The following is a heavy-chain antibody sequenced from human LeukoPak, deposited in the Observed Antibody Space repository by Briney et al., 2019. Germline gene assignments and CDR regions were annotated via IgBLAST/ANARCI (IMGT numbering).Heavy chain of an antibody. Sequence: SETVSLICTVSGGSISSGDYYWSWIRQPPGKGLEWIGYIYYSGSTYYNPSLKSRVTISVDTSKNQFSLKLSSVTAADTAVYYCARGPPPDFDYWGLGTLVTVSS. CDR3: ARGPPPDFDY. CDR2: IYYSGST. J-gene: IGHJ4*02. CDR1: GGSISSGDYY. V-gene: IGHV4-30-4*08.